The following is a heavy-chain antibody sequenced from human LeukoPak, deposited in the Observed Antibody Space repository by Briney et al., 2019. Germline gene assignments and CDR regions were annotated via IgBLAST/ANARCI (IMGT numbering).Heavy chain of an antibody. Sequence: ASVNVSCKASGYTFTSYGISWVRQAPGQGLEWMGWISAYNGNTNYAQKLQGRVTMTTDTSTSTAYMELRSLRSDDTAVYYCARDPTGIAEPQFDYWGQGTLVTVSS. CDR1: GYTFTSYG. J-gene: IGHJ4*02. V-gene: IGHV1-18*01. D-gene: IGHD6-13*01. CDR2: ISAYNGNT. CDR3: ARDPTGIAEPQFDY.